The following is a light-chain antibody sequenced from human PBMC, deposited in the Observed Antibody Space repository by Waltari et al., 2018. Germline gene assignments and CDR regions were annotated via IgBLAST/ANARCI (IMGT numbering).Light chain of an antibody. J-gene: IGLJ3*02. CDR1: SSNIGAGHD. Sequence: QSILTQPTSVSGAPGQRVTISCTGSSSNIGAGHDVHWYQAFPGTAPKLLIYGNNMRPSGGPDRFSGSRSGSSASLAVNWLQAEDEADYYCQSFDSNVRGGVVFGGGTKVTVL. CDR3: QSFDSNVRGGVV. CDR2: GNN. V-gene: IGLV1-40*01.